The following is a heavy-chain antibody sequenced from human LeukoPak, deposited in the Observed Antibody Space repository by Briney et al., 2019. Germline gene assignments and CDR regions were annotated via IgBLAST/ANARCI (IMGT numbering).Heavy chain of an antibody. D-gene: IGHD4-11*01. CDR1: GYTFTSYG. V-gene: IGHV1-18*01. J-gene: IGHJ4*02. CDR3: ARERTVTTALDY. CDR2: ISAYNGNT. Sequence: ASVKVSCKASGYTFTSYGISWVRQAPGQGLEWMGWISAYNGNTNYAQKLQGRVTMTTDTSTSTAYMELRSLRSDDTVVYYCARERTVTTALDYWGQGTLVTVSS.